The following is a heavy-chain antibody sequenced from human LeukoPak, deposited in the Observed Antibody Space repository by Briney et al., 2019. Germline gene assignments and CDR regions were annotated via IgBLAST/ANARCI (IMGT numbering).Heavy chain of an antibody. V-gene: IGHV3-23*01. CDR3: AKGPSTAMVFYWFDP. Sequence: ETLSLTCAVYGGSFSGYYWSWVRQAPGKRLQWVSAISGSGGSTYYADSVKGRFTISRDNSKNTLYLQMNSLRAEDTAVYYCAKGPSTAMVFYWFDPWGQGTLVTVSS. J-gene: IGHJ5*02. CDR1: GGSFSGYY. D-gene: IGHD5-18*01. CDR2: ISGSGGST.